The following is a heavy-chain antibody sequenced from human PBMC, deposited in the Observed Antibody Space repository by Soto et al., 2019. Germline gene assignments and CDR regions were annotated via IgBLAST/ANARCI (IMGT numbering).Heavy chain of an antibody. D-gene: IGHD3-10*01. V-gene: IGHV4-39*01. CDR3: ARHGESAARFGELYPLEEIYYYYYGMDV. Sequence: QLQLQESGPGLVKPSETLSLTCTVSGGSISSSSYYWGWIRQPPGKGLEWIGSIYYSGSTYYNPSLKSRVTISVDTSKNQFSLKLSSVTAADTAVYYCARHGESAARFGELYPLEEIYYYYYGMDVWGQGTTVTVSS. J-gene: IGHJ6*02. CDR1: GGSISSSSYY. CDR2: IYYSGST.